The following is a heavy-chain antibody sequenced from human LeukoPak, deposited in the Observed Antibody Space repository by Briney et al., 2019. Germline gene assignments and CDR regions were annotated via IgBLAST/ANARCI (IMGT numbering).Heavy chain of an antibody. D-gene: IGHD3-22*01. Sequence: ASVKVSCKASGYTFTGYYMHWVRQAPGQGLEWMGWINPNSGGTNYARKFQGRVSLTRDTSISTAYMELSRLRSDDTAVYYCARDSSYDSGGFYLQYYFDFWGQGTLVTVSS. CDR3: ARDSSYDSGGFYLQYYFDF. CDR2: INPNSGGT. V-gene: IGHV1-2*02. J-gene: IGHJ4*02. CDR1: GYTFTGYY.